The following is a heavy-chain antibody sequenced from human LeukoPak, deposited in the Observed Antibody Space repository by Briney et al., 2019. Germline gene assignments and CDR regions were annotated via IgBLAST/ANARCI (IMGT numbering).Heavy chain of an antibody. V-gene: IGHV3-15*01. CDR3: TTDYYDSSAYYYVRPRNWFDP. CDR1: GFTFDKAW. D-gene: IGHD3-22*01. Sequence: GGSLRLSCAASGFTFDKAWMTWVRQAPGKGLEWVGRIKSKIHGGTIDYAAPVKGRFTISRDDSKNTLYLQMNSLKTEDTAVYYCTTDYYDSSAYYYVRPRNWFDPWGQGTLVTVSS. J-gene: IGHJ5*02. CDR2: IKSKIHGGTI.